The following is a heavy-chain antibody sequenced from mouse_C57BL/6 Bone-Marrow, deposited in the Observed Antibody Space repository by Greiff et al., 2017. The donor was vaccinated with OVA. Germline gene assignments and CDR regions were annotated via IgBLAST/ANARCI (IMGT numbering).Heavy chain of an antibody. CDR3: ARTGTNYYAMDY. CDR1: GYTFTSYW. D-gene: IGHD4-1*01. CDR2: IDPSDSET. Sequence: VQLQQPGAELVRPGSSVKLSCKASGYTFTSYWMHWVKQRPIQGLEWIGNIDPSDSETHYNQKFKDKATLTVDKSYSTAYMQLSSLTSEDSAVYYCARTGTNYYAMDYWGQGTSVTVSS. J-gene: IGHJ4*01. V-gene: IGHV1-52*01.